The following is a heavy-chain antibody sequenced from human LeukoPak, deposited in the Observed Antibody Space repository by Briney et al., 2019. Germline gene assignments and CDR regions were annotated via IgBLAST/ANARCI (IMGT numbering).Heavy chain of an antibody. CDR1: GFTFSSYA. J-gene: IGHJ4*02. D-gene: IGHD5-18*01. Sequence: GGSLRLSCAASGFTFSSYAMSWVRQAPGKGLEWVSYISGNGNTIYYGDSVKGRFTVSRDNAKNSLYVQMDSLRAEDTAVYYCARFGRGYSYGSDYWGQGTLVTVSS. CDR2: ISGNGNTI. CDR3: ARFGRGYSYGSDY. V-gene: IGHV3-48*04.